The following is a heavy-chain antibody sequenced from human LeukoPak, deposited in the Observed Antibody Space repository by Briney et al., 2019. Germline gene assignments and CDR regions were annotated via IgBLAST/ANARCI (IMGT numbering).Heavy chain of an antibody. CDR2: MNQGGSET. CDR1: GFTFGRHW. J-gene: IGHJ6*03. CDR3: AAVDTAMVNYYYYYMDV. D-gene: IGHD5-18*01. Sequence: GGSLRLSCAASGFTFGRHWMSWVRQAPGKGLEWVAHMNQGGSETTNVDSVKGRFTISRDDAKNLVFLQMNSLRVEDTAVYYCAAVDTAMVNYYYYYMDVWGKGTTVTISS. V-gene: IGHV3-7*01.